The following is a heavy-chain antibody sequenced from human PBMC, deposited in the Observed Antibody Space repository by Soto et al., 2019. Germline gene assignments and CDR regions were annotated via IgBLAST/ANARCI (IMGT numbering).Heavy chain of an antibody. CDR3: AKDFITIFGVVIRFDY. Sequence: QPGGSLRLSCAASGFTFSSYAMSWVRQAPGKGLEWVSAISGSGGSTYYADSVKGRFTISRDNSKNTLYLQMNSLRAEDTAVYYCAKDFITIFGVVIRFDYWGQGTLVTVSS. D-gene: IGHD3-3*01. V-gene: IGHV3-23*01. CDR1: GFTFSSYA. CDR2: ISGSGGST. J-gene: IGHJ4*02.